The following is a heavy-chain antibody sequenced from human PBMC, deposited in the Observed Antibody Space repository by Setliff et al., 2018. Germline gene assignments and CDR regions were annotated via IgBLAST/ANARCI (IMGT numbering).Heavy chain of an antibody. CDR1: GGTFSDYH. CDR3: ARGRNVAARLYDS. CDR2: IKHTGIT. Sequence: SETLSLTCAAYGGTFSDYHWTWIRQSPEKGLEWIGEIKHTGITNYNPSLKTRLNILVDTSKNQFSLKLSSVTAADTAVYYCARGRNVAARLYDSWGQGTLVTISS. J-gene: IGHJ4*02. D-gene: IGHD6-6*01. V-gene: IGHV4-34*01.